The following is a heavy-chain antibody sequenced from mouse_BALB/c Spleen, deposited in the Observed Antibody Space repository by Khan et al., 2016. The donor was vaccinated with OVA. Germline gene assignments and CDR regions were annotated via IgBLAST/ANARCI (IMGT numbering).Heavy chain of an antibody. Sequence: QVRLQQSGAELAKPGASVKMSCKASGYTFTKYWMHWVKQRSGQGLEWIGYINPSTGYTEYNQKFKDKATLTADKSSSTAYMQLSSLTSEDSAVYYCVNHGSSSAWFTYWGQGTLVTVSA. CDR3: VNHGSSSAWFTY. J-gene: IGHJ3*01. V-gene: IGHV1-7*01. CDR2: INPSTGYT. CDR1: GYTFTKYW. D-gene: IGHD1-1*01.